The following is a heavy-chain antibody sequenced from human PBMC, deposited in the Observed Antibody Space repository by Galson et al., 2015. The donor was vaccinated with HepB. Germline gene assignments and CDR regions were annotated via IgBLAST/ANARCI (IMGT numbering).Heavy chain of an antibody. CDR3: ATVRRWLQLPATEFDY. CDR1: GYTLTELP. J-gene: IGHJ4*02. V-gene: IGHV1-24*01. Sequence: SVKVSCKVSGYTLTELPMHWVRQAPGKGLEWMGGFDPEDGETIYAQKFQGRVTMTEDTSTDTAYMELSSLRSEDTAVYYCATVRRWLQLPATEFDYWGQGTLVTVSS. D-gene: IGHD5-24*01. CDR2: FDPEDGET.